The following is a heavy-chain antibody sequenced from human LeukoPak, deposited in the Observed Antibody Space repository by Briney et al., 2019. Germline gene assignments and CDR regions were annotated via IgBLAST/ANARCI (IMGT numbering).Heavy chain of an antibody. CDR3: ARGPILRFLEGHYFDY. CDR1: SGSISSGGYY. Sequence: PSETLSLTCTVSSGSISSGGYYWSWIRQHPGKGLEWIGYIYYSGSTYYNPSLKSRVTISVDTSKNQFSLKLSSVTAADTAVYYCARGPILRFLEGHYFDYWGQGTLVTVSS. J-gene: IGHJ4*02. CDR2: IYYSGST. V-gene: IGHV4-31*03. D-gene: IGHD3-3*01.